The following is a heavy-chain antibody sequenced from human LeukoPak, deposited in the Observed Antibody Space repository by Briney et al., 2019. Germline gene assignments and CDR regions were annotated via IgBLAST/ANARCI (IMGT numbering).Heavy chain of an antibody. D-gene: IGHD4/OR15-4a*01. Sequence: GGSLRLSCAASGFTFSSYTINWVRQAPGKGLEWISSISGSSSHIYYADSVKGRFTISRDNAKDSLYLQMNSLRAEDTALYYCVRIPNSANFPNRFDPWGQGTLVTVSS. CDR3: VRIPNSANFPNRFDP. CDR2: ISGSSSHI. J-gene: IGHJ5*02. V-gene: IGHV3-21*01. CDR1: GFTFSSYT.